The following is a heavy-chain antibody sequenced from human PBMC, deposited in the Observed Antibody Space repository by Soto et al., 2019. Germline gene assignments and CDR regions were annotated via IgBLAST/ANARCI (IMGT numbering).Heavy chain of an antibody. Sequence: QVQLQQWGAGLLKPSETLSLTCAVYGGSFSGYYWSWIRQPPGKGLEWIGEINHSGSTNYNPSLKRRATISVDTSTNQYSLKLSSVTAAGTAVYYCARVREMATPFDYWGQGTLVTVSS. CDR3: ARVREMATPFDY. D-gene: IGHD5-12*01. V-gene: IGHV4-34*01. J-gene: IGHJ4*02. CDR1: GGSFSGYY. CDR2: INHSGST.